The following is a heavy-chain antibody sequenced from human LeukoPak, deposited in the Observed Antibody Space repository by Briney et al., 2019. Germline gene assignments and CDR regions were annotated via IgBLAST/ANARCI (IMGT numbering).Heavy chain of an antibody. D-gene: IGHD3-10*01. CDR1: GFTFSSYG. CDR2: IRYDGSNK. J-gene: IGHJ4*02. V-gene: IGHV3-30*02. CDR3: AKGARFGDLLYPFDY. Sequence: GGSLRLSCASSGFTFSSYGMHWVRQAPGKGLEWVAFIRYDGSNKYYVDSVKGRFTISRDNSKNTLFLQMNSLRAEDTAVYYCAKGARFGDLLYPFDYWGQGTLVTVSS.